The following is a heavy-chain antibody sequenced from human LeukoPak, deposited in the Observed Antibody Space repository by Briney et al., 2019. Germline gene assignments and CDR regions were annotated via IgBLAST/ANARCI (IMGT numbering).Heavy chain of an antibody. D-gene: IGHD1-26*01. Sequence: PGGSLRLSCAASGFTFSSYGMHWVRQAPGKGLEWVAVIWYDGSNKYYADSVKGRFTISRDNSKNTLYLQMNSLRAEDTAVYYCAKEWGYEWELLSFAFDIWGQGTMVTVSS. V-gene: IGHV3-33*06. CDR2: IWYDGSNK. CDR3: AKEWGYEWELLSFAFDI. CDR1: GFTFSSYG. J-gene: IGHJ3*02.